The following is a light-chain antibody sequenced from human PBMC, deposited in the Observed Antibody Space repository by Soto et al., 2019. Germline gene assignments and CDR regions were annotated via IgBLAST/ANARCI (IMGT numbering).Light chain of an antibody. CDR2: DSS. CDR1: QSISTSHY. J-gene: IGKJ1*01. CDR3: QHYGTLPQT. V-gene: IGKV3-20*01. Sequence: EIVLTQSPGTLSLSPGERATLYCRASQSISTSHYVAWYQQKPGQAPRLLIYDSSMRATGIPDRFSGSGSGTDFTLSISRLEPEDSAVYYCQHYGTLPQTFGQGTKVDIK.